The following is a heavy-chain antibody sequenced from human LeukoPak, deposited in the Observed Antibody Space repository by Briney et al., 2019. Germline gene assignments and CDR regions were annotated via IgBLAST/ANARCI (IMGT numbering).Heavy chain of an antibody. CDR1: GFTFSSYS. CDR2: ISSSSSYI. D-gene: IGHD3-3*01. Sequence: GGSLRLSCAASGFTFSSYSMNWVRQAPGKGLEWVSSISSSSSYIYYTDSVKGRFTISRDNAKNSLYLQMNSLRAEDTAVYYCARDIQWTYYDFWSGYYPIDYWGQGTLVTASS. V-gene: IGHV3-21*01. J-gene: IGHJ4*02. CDR3: ARDIQWTYYDFWSGYYPIDY.